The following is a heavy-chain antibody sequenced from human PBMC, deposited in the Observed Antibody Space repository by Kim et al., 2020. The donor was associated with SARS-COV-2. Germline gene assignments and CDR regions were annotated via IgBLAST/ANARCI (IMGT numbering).Heavy chain of an antibody. D-gene: IGHD2-2*01. CDR1: GFTFSASW. CDR3: VRLYCSSPSCYDSYIDY. CDR2: INQDESEK. Sequence: GSLRLSCAAAGFTFSASWMSWVRQAPGKGLEWVANINQDESEKSYVDSVKGRFTISRDDAKNSLYLQMNSLRAEDTAVYFCVRLYCSSPSCYDSYIDYWGQGTLVTVSS. V-gene: IGHV3-7*03. J-gene: IGHJ4*02.